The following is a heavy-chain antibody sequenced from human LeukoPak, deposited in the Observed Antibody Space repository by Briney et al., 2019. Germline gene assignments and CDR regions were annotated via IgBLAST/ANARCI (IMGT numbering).Heavy chain of an antibody. V-gene: IGHV4-61*02. D-gene: IGHD6-13*01. Sequence: SETLSLTCTVSDGSISSYFYYWSWIRPPAGKGLEWIRRIYISGSTYYNPSLKSRVTISVDTSKNQFSPKLSSVTAADTAVYYCARGVSSSWQAYYYMDVWGKGTTVTVSS. J-gene: IGHJ6*03. CDR1: DGSISSYFYY. CDR3: ARGVSSSWQAYYYMDV. CDR2: IYISGST.